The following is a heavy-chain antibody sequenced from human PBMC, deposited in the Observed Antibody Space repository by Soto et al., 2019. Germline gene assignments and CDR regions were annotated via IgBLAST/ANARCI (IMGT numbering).Heavy chain of an antibody. CDR2: IYHSGST. CDR3: ARNLLNRNDFDY. D-gene: IGHD1-7*01. J-gene: IGHJ4*02. CDR1: GYSISSGYY. V-gene: IGHV4-38-2*01. Sequence: KPSETLSLTCAVSGYSISSGYYWGWIRQPPGKGLEWIGSIYHSGSTYYNPSLKSRVTISVDTSKNQFSLKLSSVTAADTAVYYCARNLLNRNDFDYWGQGTLVTVSS.